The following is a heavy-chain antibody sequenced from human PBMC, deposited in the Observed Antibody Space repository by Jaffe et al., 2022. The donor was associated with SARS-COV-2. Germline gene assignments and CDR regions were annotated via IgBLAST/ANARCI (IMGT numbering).Heavy chain of an antibody. J-gene: IGHJ4*02. Sequence: EVQLLESGGGLVQPGGSLRLSCAASGFTFSSYAMSWVRQAPGKGLEWVSAISGSGGSTYYADSVKGRFTISRDNSKNTLYLQMNSLRAEDTAVYYCAKGNPYDFWSGYNTFDYWGQGTLVTVSS. CDR1: GFTFSSYA. CDR3: AKGNPYDFWSGYNTFDY. CDR2: ISGSGGST. V-gene: IGHV3-23*01. D-gene: IGHD3-3*01.